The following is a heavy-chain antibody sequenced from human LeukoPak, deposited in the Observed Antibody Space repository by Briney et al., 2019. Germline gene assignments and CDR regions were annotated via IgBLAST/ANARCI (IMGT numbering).Heavy chain of an antibody. D-gene: IGHD3-9*01. CDR1: GFTVSSNY. CDR3: ARDRLHYDSLTGYPAD. CDR2: IYSGGST. J-gene: IGHJ4*02. V-gene: IGHV3-66*01. Sequence: GGSPRLSCADSGFTVSSNYMRWVRQAPGKRLEWVSVIYSGGSTHYADSVKGRFTISRDNSKNTLYLQMNSLRAEDTAVYYCARDRLHYDSLTGYPADWGQGTLVTVSS.